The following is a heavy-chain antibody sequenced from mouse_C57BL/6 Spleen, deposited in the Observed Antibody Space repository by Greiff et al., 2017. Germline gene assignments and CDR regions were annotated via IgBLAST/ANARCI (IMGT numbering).Heavy chain of an antibody. J-gene: IGHJ3*01. CDR1: GYSITSGQY. V-gene: IGHV3-6*01. CDR2: ISYDGSN. Sequence: DVKLQESGPGLVKPSQSLSLTCSVTGYSITSGQYWNWIRPFPGNKLEWRGYISYDGSNNSNPSLKNRNSITRDTSKNQFFLKLNSVTTEDTATYYCAGGPFPAWCADCGQGTLVTVSA. CDR3: AGGPFPAWCAD.